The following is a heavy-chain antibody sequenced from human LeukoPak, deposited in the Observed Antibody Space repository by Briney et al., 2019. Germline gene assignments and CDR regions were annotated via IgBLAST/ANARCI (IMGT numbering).Heavy chain of an antibody. Sequence: GSLRLSCAASGFNFSSYGMQWVRQAPGQGLEWGAGIWYDGSNKYYADSVKGRFTISRDNSKNTLYLQMNSLRAEDTAVYYCARDSAASGSYFPNYWGQGTLVTVSS. J-gene: IGHJ4*02. CDR2: IWYDGSNK. CDR1: GFNFSSYG. V-gene: IGHV3-33*01. D-gene: IGHD1-26*01. CDR3: ARDSAASGSYFPNY.